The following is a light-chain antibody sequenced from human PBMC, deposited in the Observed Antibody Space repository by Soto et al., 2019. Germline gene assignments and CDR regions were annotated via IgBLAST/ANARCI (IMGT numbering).Light chain of an antibody. CDR3: QQYNNWPLFT. CDR2: GAS. CDR1: QSVSSN. Sequence: EIVMTQSPATLSVSPGERATLSCRASQSVSSNLAWYQQKPGQAPRLLIYGASIRATGIPARFSGSGSGTEFTLTISSLQSEDFAVYYCQQYNNWPLFTFVPGTKVDIK. J-gene: IGKJ3*01. V-gene: IGKV3D-15*01.